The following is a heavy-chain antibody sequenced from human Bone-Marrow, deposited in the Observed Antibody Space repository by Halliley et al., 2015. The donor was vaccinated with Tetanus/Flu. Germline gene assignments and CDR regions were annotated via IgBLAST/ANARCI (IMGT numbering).Heavy chain of an antibody. CDR2: IDPTDAYS. J-gene: IGHJ5*02. CDR3: ARTTGYGNYFWFDP. V-gene: IGHV5-10-1*01. CDR1: GYSFTSHW. Sequence: MQLVQSGAEVKKPGESLRISCKGSGYSFTSHWISWVRQMPGKGLEWMGRIDPTDAYSNYSPTFQGHVTISADKSISTAFLQWSSPKASDTAMYYCARTTGYGNYFWFDPWGQGTLVTASS. D-gene: IGHD3-22*01.